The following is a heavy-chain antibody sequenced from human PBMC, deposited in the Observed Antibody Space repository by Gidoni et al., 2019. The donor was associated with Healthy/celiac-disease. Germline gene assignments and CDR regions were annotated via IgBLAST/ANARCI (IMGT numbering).Heavy chain of an antibody. CDR3: ARDGGGLDYFDY. D-gene: IGHD3-16*01. J-gene: IGHJ4*02. V-gene: IGHV3-21*01. Sequence: EVQLVESGGGLVKPGGSLRLSCAASGFTFSSYSMNWVRQAPGKGLEWVSSISSSSSYIYYADSVKGRFTISRDNAKNSLYLQMNSLRAEDTAVYYCARDGGGLDYFDYWGQGTLVTVSS. CDR1: GFTFSSYS. CDR2: ISSSSSYI.